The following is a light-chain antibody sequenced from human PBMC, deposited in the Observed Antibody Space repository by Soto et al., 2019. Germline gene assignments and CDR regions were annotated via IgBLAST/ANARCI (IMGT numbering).Light chain of an antibody. CDR1: QDISNY. J-gene: IGKJ5*01. Sequence: DIQMTQSPSSLSASVGDRVTITCQASQDISNYLNWYQQKPGKAPKLLIYDASNLETGLPSRFSGSGSGTEFTLNISSLQPDDFAVYYCQQYGSSPLTFGQGTRLEIK. V-gene: IGKV1-33*01. CDR3: QQYGSSPLT. CDR2: DAS.